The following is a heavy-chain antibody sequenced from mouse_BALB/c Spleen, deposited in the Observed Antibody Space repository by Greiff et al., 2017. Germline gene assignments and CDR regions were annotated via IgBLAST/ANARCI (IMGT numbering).Heavy chain of an antibody. Sequence: VQLQQSGAELVRPGTSVKVSCKASGYAFTNYLIEWVKQRPGPGLEWIGVINPGSGGTNYNEKFKGKATLTADKSSSTAYVQLSSLTSDDSAVYFCARSLGYVGFDYWGQGTTLTVSS. CDR3: ARSLGYVGFDY. J-gene: IGHJ2*01. CDR2: INPGSGGT. V-gene: IGHV1-54*01. CDR1: GYAFTNYL. D-gene: IGHD1-2*01.